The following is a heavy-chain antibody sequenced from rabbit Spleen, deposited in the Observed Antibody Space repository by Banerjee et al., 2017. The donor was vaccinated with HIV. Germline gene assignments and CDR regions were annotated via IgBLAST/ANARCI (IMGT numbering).Heavy chain of an antibody. V-gene: IGHV1S45*01. J-gene: IGHJ4*01. CDR1: GIDFSSSYY. D-gene: IGHD6-1*01. Sequence: QEQLEESGGDLVKPGGTLTLTCKASGIDFSSSYYMCWVRQAPGKGLEWIACIYAGSSGSTYYASWAKGRFTISKTSSTTVTLQMTSLTAADTATYFCARDHYRYGYAGAAYATFKLWGQGTLVTVS. CDR3: ARDHYRYGYAGAAYATFKL. CDR2: IYAGSSGST.